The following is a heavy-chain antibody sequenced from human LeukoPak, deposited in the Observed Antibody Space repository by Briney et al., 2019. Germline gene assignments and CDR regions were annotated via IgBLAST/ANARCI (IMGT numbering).Heavy chain of an antibody. J-gene: IGHJ4*02. Sequence: GGSLRLSCAASGFTFSSYWMSWVRQAPGKGLEWVSSISGSSYYIHYADSVKGRFTISRDNAKNSLYLQMNSLRDEDTAVYYCARSNFDGSGYYFYDYWGQGTLVTVSS. CDR2: ISGSSYYI. CDR3: ARSNFDGSGYYFYDY. D-gene: IGHD3-22*01. V-gene: IGHV3-21*01. CDR1: GFTFSSYW.